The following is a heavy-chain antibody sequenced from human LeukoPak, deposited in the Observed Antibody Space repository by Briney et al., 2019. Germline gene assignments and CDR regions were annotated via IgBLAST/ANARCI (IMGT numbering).Heavy chain of an antibody. CDR3: ARALYYYDRWIDY. CDR2: IYDSGNT. V-gene: IGHV4-61*01. D-gene: IGHD3-22*01. Sequence: SETLSLTCTVSGGSVSNASYYWSWIRQPPGKGLEWIGYIYDSGNTNCNPSLKSRVTISVDTSKNQFSLSLSSVTAADTAVYYCARALYYYDRWIDYWGQGTLVTVSS. CDR1: GGSVSNASYY. J-gene: IGHJ4*02.